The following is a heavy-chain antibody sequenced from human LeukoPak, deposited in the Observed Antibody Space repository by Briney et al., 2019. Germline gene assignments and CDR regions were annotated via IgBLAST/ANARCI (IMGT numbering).Heavy chain of an antibody. CDR3: AKAPLFDY. CDR2: IRYDGSDE. CDR1: GFAFSSSD. Sequence: GGSLRPSCAASGFAFSSSDIHWVRQAPGKGLEWVSFIRYDGSDENYADSVKGRFTISRDNSKNTLYLQMNSLRTEDTAVYYCAKAPLFDYWGQGTLVNVSP. J-gene: IGHJ4*02. V-gene: IGHV3-30*02.